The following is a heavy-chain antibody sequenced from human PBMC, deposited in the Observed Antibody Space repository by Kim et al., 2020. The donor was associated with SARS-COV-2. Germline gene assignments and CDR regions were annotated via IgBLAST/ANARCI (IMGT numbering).Heavy chain of an antibody. Sequence: SETLSLTCTVSGGSISSSSYYWGWICQPPGKGLEWIGSIYYSGSTYYNPSLKSRVTISVDTSKNQFSLKLSSVTAADTAVYYCARQSSSSWYPRWFDPWGQGTLVTLSS. D-gene: IGHD6-13*01. CDR3: ARQSSSSWYPRWFDP. J-gene: IGHJ5*02. CDR2: IYYSGST. CDR1: GGSISSSSYY. V-gene: IGHV4-39*01.